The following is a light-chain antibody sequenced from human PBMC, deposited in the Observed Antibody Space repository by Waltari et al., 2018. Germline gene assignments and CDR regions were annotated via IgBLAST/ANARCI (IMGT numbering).Light chain of an antibody. CDR2: RAS. CDR3: QQYNLWPPVT. Sequence: EIVLTQSPGTLSVSPGERVTMSCRASESVSENLAWYRQKSGQAPTLLDYRASIRVTGVSDRVAGSGSGTEFSLTITSLQPEDSGFYYCQQYNLWPPVTFGGGTKVEIK. J-gene: IGKJ4*01. CDR1: ESVSEN. V-gene: IGKV3-15*01.